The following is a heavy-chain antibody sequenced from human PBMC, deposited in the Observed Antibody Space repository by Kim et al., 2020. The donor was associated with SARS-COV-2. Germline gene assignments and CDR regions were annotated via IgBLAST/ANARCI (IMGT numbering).Heavy chain of an antibody. D-gene: IGHD3-16*01. CDR2: SYYRGST. J-gene: IGHJ4*02. V-gene: IGHV4-39*01. CDR1: GGSISNSRSY. Sequence: SETLSLTCSISGGSISNSRSYWGWIRQPPGKGLEWIGSSYYRGSTYYNPSLKSRVTISIDMSKNQFSLKLSSVTAADTAVYYCVTRAENFYVEIDCWGQGTLVTVSS. CDR3: VTRAENFYVEIDC.